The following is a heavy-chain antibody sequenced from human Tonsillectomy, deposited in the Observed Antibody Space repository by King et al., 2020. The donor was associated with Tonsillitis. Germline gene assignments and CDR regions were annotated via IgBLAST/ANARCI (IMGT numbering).Heavy chain of an antibody. CDR1: GFTFDDYA. J-gene: IGHJ3*02. CDR3: AKDTEGGGYCSGGSCYDAFDI. V-gene: IGHV3-43*02. CDR2: ISGDGGST. D-gene: IGHD2-15*01. Sequence: VQLVESGGGVVQPGGSLRLSSAASGFTFDDYAMHWVRQAPGKGLEWVSLISGDGGSTYYADSVKGRFTISRDNSKNSLYLQMNSLRTEDTALYYCAKDTEGGGYCSGGSCYDAFDIWGQGTMVTVSS.